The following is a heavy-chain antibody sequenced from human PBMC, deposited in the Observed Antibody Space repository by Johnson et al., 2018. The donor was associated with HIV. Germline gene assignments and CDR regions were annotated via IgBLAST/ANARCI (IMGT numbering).Heavy chain of an antibody. Sequence: VQLVESGGGLVQHGRSLRLSCAASGFTFDDYAMHWVRQAPGKGLEWVSGISWNRGSIGYADSVKGRFTISRDNSKNTLYLQMNSLRAEDTAVYFCARGPIADDAFDIWGQGTMVTVSS. D-gene: IGHD3-16*02. J-gene: IGHJ3*02. CDR2: ISWNRGSI. CDR3: ARGPIADDAFDI. V-gene: IGHV3-9*01. CDR1: GFTFDDYA.